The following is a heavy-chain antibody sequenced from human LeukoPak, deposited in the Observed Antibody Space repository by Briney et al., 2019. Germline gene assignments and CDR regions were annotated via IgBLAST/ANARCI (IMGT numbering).Heavy chain of an antibody. Sequence: HSGGSLRLSCAASGFTFSSYAMSWVRQAPGKGLEWVSTFSASGGNTYYADSVKGRFTISRDISKNTLYLQLTSLRADDTAVYYCAKDGLVGATDWFDCWGQGTLVTVSS. CDR2: FSASGGNT. D-gene: IGHD1-26*01. J-gene: IGHJ4*02. CDR3: AKDGLVGATDWFDC. V-gene: IGHV3-23*01. CDR1: GFTFSSYA.